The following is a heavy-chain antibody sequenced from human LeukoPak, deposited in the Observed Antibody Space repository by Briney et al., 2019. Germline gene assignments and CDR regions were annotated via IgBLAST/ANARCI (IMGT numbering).Heavy chain of an antibody. Sequence: SQTLSLTCTVSGGSISSGDYYWSWIRQPPGKGLEWIGYIYRSGTTYYNPSLKSRVTISVDRSKNQFSLNLSSLTAADTAMYYCAREGDSSGWYHYLDYWGQGTLVTVSS. CDR3: AREGDSSGWYHYLDY. CDR2: IYRSGTT. V-gene: IGHV4-30-2*01. D-gene: IGHD6-19*01. CDR1: GGSISSGDYY. J-gene: IGHJ4*02.